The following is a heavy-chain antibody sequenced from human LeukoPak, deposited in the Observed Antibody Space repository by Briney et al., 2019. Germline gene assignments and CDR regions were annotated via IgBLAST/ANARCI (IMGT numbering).Heavy chain of an antibody. D-gene: IGHD4-23*01. V-gene: IGHV5-51*01. CDR2: IYPGDSDT. Sequence: GESLKISCKGSGYSFASYWIGWVRQMPGKGLEWMGIIYPGDSDTRYSPSFQGQVTISADKSISTAYLQWSSLKASDTAMYYCASRPFETTVVPWDFYWGQGTQVTVSS. CDR3: ASRPFETTVVPWDFY. CDR1: GYSFASYW. J-gene: IGHJ4*02.